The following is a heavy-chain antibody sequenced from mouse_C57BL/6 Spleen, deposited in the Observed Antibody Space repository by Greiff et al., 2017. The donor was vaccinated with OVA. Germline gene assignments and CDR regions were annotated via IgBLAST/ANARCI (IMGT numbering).Heavy chain of an antibody. D-gene: IGHD3-2*02. Sequence: LVESGAELVRPGTSVKMSCTASGYTFTNYWIGWAKQRPGHGLEWIGDIYPGGGYTNYPEKFKGKATLTADKSSSTAYLQFSSLTSEDSAIYDGARMGTAQATELAYWGQGTLVTVSA. CDR1: GYTFTNYW. CDR3: ARMGTAQATELAY. J-gene: IGHJ3*01. CDR2: IYPGGGYT. V-gene: IGHV1-63*01.